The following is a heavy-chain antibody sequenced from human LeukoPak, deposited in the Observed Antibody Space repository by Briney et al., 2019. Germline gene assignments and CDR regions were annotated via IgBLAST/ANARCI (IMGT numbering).Heavy chain of an antibody. D-gene: IGHD3-10*01. J-gene: IGHJ5*02. CDR3: AREGTFEGPNWFDP. CDR1: GGSISSYY. V-gene: IGHV4-59*01. Sequence: SETLSLTCTVSGGSISSYYWSWIRQPPGKGLEWIGYIYYSGSTNYNPSLKSRVTISVDTSKNQFSLKLSSVTAADTAVYYCAREGTFEGPNWFDPWGQGTLVTVSS. CDR2: IYYSGST.